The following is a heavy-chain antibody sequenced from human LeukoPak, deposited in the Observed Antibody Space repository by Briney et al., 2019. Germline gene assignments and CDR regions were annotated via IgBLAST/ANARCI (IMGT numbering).Heavy chain of an antibody. CDR3: ARDGYLHDSSGYYYLDY. V-gene: IGHV4-4*07. Sequence: KASETLSLTCTVSADSISNYYWSWTRQPPGKGLEWLGRIYTSGSATYNPSLKSRVTMSVDTSKNEFSLKLSSVTAADTAVYYCARDGYLHDSSGYYYLDYWGQGTLVTVSS. CDR2: IYTSGSA. J-gene: IGHJ4*02. D-gene: IGHD3-22*01. CDR1: ADSISNYY.